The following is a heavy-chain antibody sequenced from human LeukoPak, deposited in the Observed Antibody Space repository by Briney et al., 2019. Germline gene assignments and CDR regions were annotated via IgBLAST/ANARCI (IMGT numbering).Heavy chain of an antibody. CDR2: IMPTFDTA. V-gene: IGHV1-69*05. D-gene: IGHD3-22*01. CDR3: ATFYSSGYYFLY. Sequence: ASVKVSCKASGGSFSSYAFNWVRQAPGQGLEWMGGIMPTFDTANYAQKFQGRVTITTDESTSTAYMELSSLRSEDTAMYYCATFYSSGYYFLYSGHGTLVTASS. J-gene: IGHJ4*01. CDR1: GGSFSSYA.